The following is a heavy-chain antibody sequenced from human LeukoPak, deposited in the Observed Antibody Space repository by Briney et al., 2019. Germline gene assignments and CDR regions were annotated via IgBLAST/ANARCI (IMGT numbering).Heavy chain of an antibody. D-gene: IGHD6-19*01. V-gene: IGHV1-2*02. CDR2: INPNSGGT. CDR3: ARVSPWLPPYYFEY. Sequence: ASVKVSCKPSGYTFTGYYLHWVRQAPGQGLEWMGSINPNSGGTNYAQKFQGRVTVTSDTSVSTAYMELRRLRSDDTAVYYCARVSPWLPPYYFEYWGQGTLVTVSS. CDR1: GYTFTGYY. J-gene: IGHJ4*02.